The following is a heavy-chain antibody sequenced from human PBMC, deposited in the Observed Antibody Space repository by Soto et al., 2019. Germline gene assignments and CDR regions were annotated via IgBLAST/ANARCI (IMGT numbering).Heavy chain of an antibody. Sequence: QVALQQWGAGLLKPSQTLSLTCGVSGGSFDEYFWTWIRLTPGQVLEWIGEVHHSGTSYYNPSLKSRLSVSVDTSKSQVSLTLTSVTAADTGVYYCARRKDSSRYFYGMDVWGQGTTVVVS. D-gene: IGHD6-13*01. V-gene: IGHV4-34*02. J-gene: IGHJ6*02. CDR3: ARRKDSSRYFYGMDV. CDR1: GGSFDEYF. CDR2: VHHSGTS.